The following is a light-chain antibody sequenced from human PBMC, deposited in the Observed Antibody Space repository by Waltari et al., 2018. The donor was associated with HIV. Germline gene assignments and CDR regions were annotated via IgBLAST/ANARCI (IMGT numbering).Light chain of an antibody. Sequence: SSELTQDPAVSVALGQTVRITCQGDSLSSYYASWYQQKPGQAPVLVIYGENSRPSGIPGRFSGSRSGNTASLTITGAQAEDEADYYCSSRDSSGNHVVFGGGTKLTVL. CDR1: SLSSYY. V-gene: IGLV3-19*01. CDR2: GEN. J-gene: IGLJ2*01. CDR3: SSRDSSGNHVV.